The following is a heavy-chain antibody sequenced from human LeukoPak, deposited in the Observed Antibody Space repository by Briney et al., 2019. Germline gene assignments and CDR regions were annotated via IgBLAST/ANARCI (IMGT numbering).Heavy chain of an antibody. CDR2: IEQNGSEK. J-gene: IGHJ4*02. CDR3: ARDPNPDSSGYYS. Sequence: GGSLRLSCAASGFTLSSYWLSWVPRAPGKGLEWVANIEQNGSEKYYVDSVKGRFTISRDNAKNSLYLQMNSLRAEDTAVYYCARDPNPDSSGYYSWGQGTLVTVSS. CDR1: GFTLSSYW. V-gene: IGHV3-7*01. D-gene: IGHD3-22*01.